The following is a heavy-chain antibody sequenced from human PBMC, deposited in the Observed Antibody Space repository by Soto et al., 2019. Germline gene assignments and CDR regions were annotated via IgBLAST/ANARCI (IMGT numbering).Heavy chain of an antibody. CDR3: ARTSGSQYYFDY. Sequence: SGPTLVNPTQTLTLTCTFSGFSLSTSGMRVSWIRQPPGKALEWLARIDWDDDKFYSTSLKTRLTISEDTSKNQVVLTMTNMDPVDTATYYCARTSGSQYYFDYWGQGALVTVSS. J-gene: IGHJ4*02. D-gene: IGHD3-22*01. CDR2: IDWDDDK. CDR1: GFSLSTSGMR. V-gene: IGHV2-70*04.